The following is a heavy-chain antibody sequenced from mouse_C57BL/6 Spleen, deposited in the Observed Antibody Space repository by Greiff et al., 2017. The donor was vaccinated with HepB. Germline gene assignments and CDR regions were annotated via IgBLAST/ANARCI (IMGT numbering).Heavy chain of an antibody. CDR2: ISDGGSYT. CDR3: ARERLHYSGSSYVGYFDV. Sequence: EVQLVESGGGLVKPGGSQKLSCAASGFTFSSYAMSWVRQTPEKRLEWVATISDGGSYTYYPDNVKGRFTISRDNAKNNLYLQMSHLKSEDTAMYYCARERLHYSGSSYVGYFDVWGTGTTVTVSS. J-gene: IGHJ1*03. D-gene: IGHD1-1*01. V-gene: IGHV5-4*01. CDR1: GFTFSSYA.